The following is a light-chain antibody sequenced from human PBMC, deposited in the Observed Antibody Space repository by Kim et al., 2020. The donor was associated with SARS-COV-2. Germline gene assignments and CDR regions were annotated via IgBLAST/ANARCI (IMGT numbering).Light chain of an antibody. CDR1: QSISSY. J-gene: IGKJ1*01. CDR2: AAS. CDR3: QQSYSTKWT. V-gene: IGKV1-39*01. Sequence: ASVGDTVTLTCRASQSISSYLNWYQQKPGKAPKLLIYAASSLQSGVPSRFSGSESGTDFTLTISSLQPEDFATYSCQQSYSTKWTFGQGTKVDI.